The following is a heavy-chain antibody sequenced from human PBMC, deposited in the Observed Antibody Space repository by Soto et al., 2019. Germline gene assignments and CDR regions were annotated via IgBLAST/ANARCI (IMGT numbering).Heavy chain of an antibody. CDR3: AKYRAPNNGLFDY. V-gene: IGHV3-30*18. CDR1: GFTFSNYG. CDR2: ISYDGNYK. D-gene: IGHD2-8*01. J-gene: IGHJ4*02. Sequence: GGSLRLSCTASGFTFSNYGMHWFRQAPGKGLEWVAVISYDGNYKYYGDSVKGRFTISRDNSRNTLYLQTRSLRAEDRAVYYCAKYRAPNNGLFDYWGQGTLVTVAS.